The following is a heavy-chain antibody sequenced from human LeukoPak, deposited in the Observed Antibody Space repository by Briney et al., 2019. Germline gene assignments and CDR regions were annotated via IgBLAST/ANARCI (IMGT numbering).Heavy chain of an antibody. J-gene: IGHJ4*02. Sequence: ASVTVSCMASGYTFTSYDINWVRQATGQGLEWMGWMNPNSGNTGYAQKFQGRVTMTRNTSISTAYMELSSLRSEDTAVYYCARVGVYYYDSSGYYLLDYWGQGTLVTVSS. CDR3: ARVGVYYYDSSGYYLLDY. V-gene: IGHV1-8*01. CDR1: GYTFTSYD. CDR2: MNPNSGNT. D-gene: IGHD3-22*01.